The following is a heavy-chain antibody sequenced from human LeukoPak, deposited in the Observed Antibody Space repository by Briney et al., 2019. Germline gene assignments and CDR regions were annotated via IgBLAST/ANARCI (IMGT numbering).Heavy chain of an antibody. CDR1: GFTFSSYE. V-gene: IGHV3-48*03. CDR3: ARERDCSSTSCYYYYGMDV. D-gene: IGHD2-2*01. CDR2: ISSSGSTI. Sequence: GGSLRLSCAASGFTFSSYEMHWVRQAPGKGLAWVSYISSSGSTIYYADSVKGRFTISRDNAKNSLYLQMNSLRAEDTAVYYCARERDCSSTSCYYYYGMDVWGQGTTVTVSS. J-gene: IGHJ6*02.